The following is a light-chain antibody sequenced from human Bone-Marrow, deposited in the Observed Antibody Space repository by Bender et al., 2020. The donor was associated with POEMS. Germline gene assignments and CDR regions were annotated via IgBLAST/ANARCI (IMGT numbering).Light chain of an antibody. J-gene: IGLJ3*02. V-gene: IGLV4-69*01. CDR1: SGHRSYA. Sequence: QVVLTQSPSASASLGASVKLTCTLISGHRSYAIAWHQQRPEKGPRFLMKLNSDGSYTKGNGIPDRFSGSSSGTERNLIISSLQSEDEADYYYQTWATGIDWVFGGGTKLTVL. CDR2: LNSDGSY. CDR3: QTWATGIDWV.